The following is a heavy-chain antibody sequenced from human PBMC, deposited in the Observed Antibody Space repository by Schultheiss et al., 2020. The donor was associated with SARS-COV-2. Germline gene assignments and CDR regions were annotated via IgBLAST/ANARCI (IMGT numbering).Heavy chain of an antibody. D-gene: IGHD5-18*01. J-gene: IGHJ4*02. V-gene: IGHV4-59*02. Sequence: SETLSLTCSVSSGSVSTYYWSWVRQPPGKPLEWIGYVYDNGGTKYKSSLKSRVTMSVDRSKNQFSVKLTSVTAADTAVYYCAGSGYRYGARWWGQGTLVTVSS. CDR2: VYDNGGT. CDR1: SGSVSTYY. CDR3: AGSGYRYGARW.